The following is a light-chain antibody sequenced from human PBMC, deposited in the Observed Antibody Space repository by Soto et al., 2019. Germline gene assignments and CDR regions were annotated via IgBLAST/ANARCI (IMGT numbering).Light chain of an antibody. CDR1: QDISNY. J-gene: IGKJ5*01. Sequence: DIQMTQSPSSLSASVGDRVTITCQASQDISNYLNWDQQKPGKDPKLLIYDSSNLETGVPSRFSGSGSGTDFTFTISSLQPEDIATYYCQQYDNLPAVTFGQGTRLEIK. CDR3: QQYDNLPAVT. CDR2: DSS. V-gene: IGKV1-33*01.